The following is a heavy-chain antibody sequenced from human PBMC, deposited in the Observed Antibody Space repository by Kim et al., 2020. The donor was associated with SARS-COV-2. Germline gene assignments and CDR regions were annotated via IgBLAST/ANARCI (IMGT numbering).Heavy chain of an antibody. CDR2: IYWDDDK. V-gene: IGHV2-5*02. J-gene: IGHJ3*02. CDR1: GFSLSTSGVG. D-gene: IGHD3-3*01. CDR3: AHLQSRITIFGVVIDDAFDI. Sequence: SGPTLVNPIQTLTLTCTFSGFSLSTSGVGVGWIRQPPGKALEWLALIYWDDDKRYSPSLKSGLTITKDTSKNQVVLTMTNMDPVDTATYYCAHLQSRITIFGVVIDDAFDIWGQGTMVTVSS.